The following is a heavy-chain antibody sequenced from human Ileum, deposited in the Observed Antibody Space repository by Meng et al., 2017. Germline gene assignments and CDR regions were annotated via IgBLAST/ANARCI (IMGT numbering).Heavy chain of an antibody. V-gene: IGHV4-39*01. J-gene: IGHJ4*03. D-gene: IGHD3-3*02. CDR1: GGSISSGEYC. Sequence: QVQLQESGPRLLKPSETLSLSRTVSGGSISSGEYCWGWIRQPPGKGLEWIRSVYFTGYTYYSPSLMSRVTISVETSKNQFSLRLTSVTAADTGLYLCARHGHFTPDKYYFDSWGQGTLVTVSS. CDR2: VYFTGYT. CDR3: ARHGHFTPDKYYFDS.